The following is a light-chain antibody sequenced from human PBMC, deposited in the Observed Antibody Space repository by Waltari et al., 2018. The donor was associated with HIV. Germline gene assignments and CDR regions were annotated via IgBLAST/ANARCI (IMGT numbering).Light chain of an antibody. CDR3: QSYDSSNVV. V-gene: IGLV6-57*03. CDR1: SRSIASHY. J-gene: IGLJ2*01. CDR2: EDN. Sequence: NFMLTQPHSVSESPGKTVTISCTRSSRSIASHYVQWYQQRPGSAPTTVISEDNQRPSGVPDRFSGSIDTSSNSASLSISGLKTEDEADYYCQSYDSSNVVFGGGTKLTVL.